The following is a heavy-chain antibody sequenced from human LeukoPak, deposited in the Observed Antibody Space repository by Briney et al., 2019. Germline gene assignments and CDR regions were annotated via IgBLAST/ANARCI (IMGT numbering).Heavy chain of an antibody. CDR2: IIPIFGTA. CDR3: ARDASNGWTDRYYYGMDV. D-gene: IGHD6-19*01. CDR1: GGTFSSYA. Sequence: ASVKVSCKASGGTFSSYAISWVRQAPGQGLEWMGGIIPIFGTANYAQKFQGRVTITADESTSTAYMELSSLRSEDTAVYYCARDASNGWTDRYYYGMDVWGQGTTVTVSS. J-gene: IGHJ6*02. V-gene: IGHV1-69*13.